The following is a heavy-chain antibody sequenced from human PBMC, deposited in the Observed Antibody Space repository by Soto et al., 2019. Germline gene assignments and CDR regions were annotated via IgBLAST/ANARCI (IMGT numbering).Heavy chain of an antibody. CDR1: GFTFSSYA. D-gene: IGHD5-12*01. J-gene: IGHJ4*02. CDR3: AKSVARDYYFDY. Sequence: GGSLRLSCAASGFTFSSYAMSWVRQAPGKGQDWVSAIRGSGGSTYYAASVKGRFTISRDNSKNTLYLQMNSLRAEDTAVYYCAKSVARDYYFDYWGQGTLVTVSS. V-gene: IGHV3-23*01. CDR2: IRGSGGST.